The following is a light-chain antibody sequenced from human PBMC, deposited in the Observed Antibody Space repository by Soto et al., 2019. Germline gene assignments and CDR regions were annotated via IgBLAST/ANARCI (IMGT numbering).Light chain of an antibody. J-gene: IGLJ3*02. CDR2: EVS. Sequence: QSALTQPPSVSGSPGQSVTISCTGTSSDVGNYNHVSWYQQPPGTAPKLMIYEVSNRPSGVPDRFSGSKSGNTASLTISVLQAGDEADYYCSLYTSSSTWVFCGGTKVTVL. CDR1: SSDVGNYNH. CDR3: SLYTSSSTWV. V-gene: IGLV2-18*01.